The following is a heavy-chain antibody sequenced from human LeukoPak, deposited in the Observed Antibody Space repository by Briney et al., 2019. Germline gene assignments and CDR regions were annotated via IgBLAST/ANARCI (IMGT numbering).Heavy chain of an antibody. CDR3: AKHSAYCSSTSCYEYYYYYYMDV. V-gene: IGHV3-23*01. Sequence: GGSLRLSCAASGFTFSSYAMSWVRQAPGKGLEWFSAISGSGGSTYYADSVKGRFTISRDNSKNTLCLQMNSLRAEDTAVYYRAKHSAYCSSTSCYEYYYYYYMDVWGKGTTVTVSS. CDR2: ISGSGGST. CDR1: GFTFSSYA. D-gene: IGHD2-2*01. J-gene: IGHJ6*03.